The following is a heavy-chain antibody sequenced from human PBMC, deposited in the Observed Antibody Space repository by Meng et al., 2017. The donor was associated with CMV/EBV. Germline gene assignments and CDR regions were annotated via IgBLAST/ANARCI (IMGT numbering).Heavy chain of an antibody. CDR2: ISAYNGNT. D-gene: IGHD2-2*01. CDR1: GYTFIDYG. V-gene: IGHV1-18*01. J-gene: IGHJ5*02. Sequence: ASVTVSCKASGYTFIDYGISWVRQAPGQGLEWMGWISAYNGNTNYAQKFQGRVTMTTDTSTSTAYMELRRLRSDDTAVCYCARDHGGVVPAYWFDPWGQGTLVTVSS. CDR3: ARDHGGVVPAYWFDP.